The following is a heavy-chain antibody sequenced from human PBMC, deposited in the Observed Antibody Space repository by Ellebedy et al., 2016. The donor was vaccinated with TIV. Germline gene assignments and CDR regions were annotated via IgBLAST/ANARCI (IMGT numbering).Heavy chain of an antibody. D-gene: IGHD2-2*01. CDR2: IYYSGST. V-gene: IGHV4-59*01. Sequence: SETLSLXXTVSGGSISSYYWSWIRQPPGKGLEWIGYIYYSGSTNYNPSLKSRVTISVDTSKNQFSLKLSSVTAADTAVYYCARGRCSSTSCYPYYFDYWGQGTLVTVSS. CDR3: ARGRCSSTSCYPYYFDY. J-gene: IGHJ4*02. CDR1: GGSISSYY.